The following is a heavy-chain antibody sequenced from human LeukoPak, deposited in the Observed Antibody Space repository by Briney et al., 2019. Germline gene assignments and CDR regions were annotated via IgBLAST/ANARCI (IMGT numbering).Heavy chain of an antibody. V-gene: IGHV4-4*07. Sequence: PSETLSVTPTLPGGSISSYYRSWIRPPAGKGLEWIGRIYTSGSTNYNSSLKSRVTMSVDTSQNQFFLKLSAVTAADTAVYYCARRSYSSGCYWYFDLWGRGTLVTVSS. CDR3: ARRSYSSGCYWYFDL. CDR1: GGSISSYY. CDR2: IYTSGST. J-gene: IGHJ2*01. D-gene: IGHD6-19*01.